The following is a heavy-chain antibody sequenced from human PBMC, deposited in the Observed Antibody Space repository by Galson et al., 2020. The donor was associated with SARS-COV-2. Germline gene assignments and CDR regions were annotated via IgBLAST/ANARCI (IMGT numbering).Heavy chain of an antibody. D-gene: IGHD4-17*01. V-gene: IGHV3-30*04. CDR3: ARGPHSDYGPRYFYYGLDV. J-gene: IGHJ6*02. CDR2: VSYDGRFT. CDR1: GFTFSSYA. Sequence: QAGGSLRLYCAGSGFTFSSYAMNWVRQAPGKGLEWVAVVSYDGRFTHYADSVRGRFTISRDNSKDTLYLQMSSLSGDDTALYYCARGPHSDYGPRYFYYGLDVWGQGTTVTVSS.